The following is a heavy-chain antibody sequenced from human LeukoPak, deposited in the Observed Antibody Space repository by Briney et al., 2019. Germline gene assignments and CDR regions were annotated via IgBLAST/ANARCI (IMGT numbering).Heavy chain of an antibody. J-gene: IGHJ4*02. Sequence: SQTLSLTCTVSGYSISSSYYWGWIRQPPGKGLEWIGSLYHNGITNYNPSLKSRVTISVDTSKNQFSLKLTSVTAADTAVYYCARGRYLTTLGGAAAGFLDSWGQGTLVTVSS. D-gene: IGHD6-13*01. CDR3: ARGRYLTTLGGAAAGFLDS. CDR1: GYSISSSYY. CDR2: LYHNGIT. V-gene: IGHV4-38-2*02.